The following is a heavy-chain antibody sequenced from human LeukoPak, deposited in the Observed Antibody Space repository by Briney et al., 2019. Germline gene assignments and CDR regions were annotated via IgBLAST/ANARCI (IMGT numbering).Heavy chain of an antibody. CDR3: ARGGGLDV. V-gene: IGHV3-7*03. Sequence: GGSLRLSCAASGFSFGSYWMNWARQAPGKGLEWVASINHNGNVNYYVDSVKGRFTISRDNAKNSLYLQMSNLRAEDTAVYFCARGGGLDVWGQGATVTVSS. D-gene: IGHD3-16*01. CDR2: INHNGNVN. J-gene: IGHJ6*02. CDR1: GFSFGSYW.